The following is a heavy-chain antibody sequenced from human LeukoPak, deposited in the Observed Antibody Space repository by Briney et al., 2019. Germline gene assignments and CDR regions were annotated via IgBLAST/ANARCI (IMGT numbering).Heavy chain of an antibody. V-gene: IGHV3-21*04. J-gene: IGHJ6*02. Sequence: PGGSLRLSCTASGFTFSSYSMNWVRQAPGKGREWVSSISSSSSYIYYADSVKGRFTISTDNAKNSLYLQMNSLRAEDTALYYCAKGLLSYYYNGRDVWGQGTTVTVSS. D-gene: IGHD2-21*01. CDR1: GFTFSSYS. CDR2: ISSSSSYI. CDR3: AKGLLSYYYNGRDV.